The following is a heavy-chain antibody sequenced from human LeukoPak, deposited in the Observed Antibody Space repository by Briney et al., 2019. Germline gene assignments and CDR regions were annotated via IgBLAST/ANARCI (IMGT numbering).Heavy chain of an antibody. J-gene: IGHJ6*02. CDR1: GFTFSDYY. V-gene: IGHV3-11*04. CDR2: IAHSGNGM. CDR3: ARGGVYRPNYYYYYGMDV. D-gene: IGHD1-26*01. Sequence: GGSLRLSCAASGFTFSDYYMTWIRQAPGKGLEWVSHIAHSGNGMWYADAVKGRFTISRDNAKNSLYLQMNSLRAEDTAVYYCARGGVYRPNYYYYYGMDVWGQGTTVTVSS.